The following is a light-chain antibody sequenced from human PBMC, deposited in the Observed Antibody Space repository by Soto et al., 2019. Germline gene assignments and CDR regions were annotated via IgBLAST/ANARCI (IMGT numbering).Light chain of an antibody. V-gene: IGKV3-15*01. CDR1: QSVSIH. CDR3: QQYNSYLYT. J-gene: IGKJ2*01. Sequence: ETVMTQSPGTLSVSLGERATLSCRASQSVSIHLAWYQQKPGQAPRLLIYDTSTRATGIPARFSGSGSGTEFTLTISSLQSEDFATYYCQQYNSYLYTFGQGTKVDIK. CDR2: DTS.